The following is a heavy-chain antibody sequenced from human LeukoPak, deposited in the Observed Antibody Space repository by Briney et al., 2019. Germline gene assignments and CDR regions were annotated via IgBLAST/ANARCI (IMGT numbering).Heavy chain of an antibody. D-gene: IGHD1-26*01. CDR2: MWYDGSKE. V-gene: IGHV3-33*01. CDR3: ARDLSFGSLDF. J-gene: IGHJ4*02. Sequence: RPGGSLRLSCAASGFTLSSHGMHWVRQAPGKGLEWVAGMWYDGSKEDYADSVKGRFTISRDMSKNTLNLQVNSLRVEDTAMFYCARDLSFGSLDFRGQGTLVTVSS. CDR1: GFTLSSHG.